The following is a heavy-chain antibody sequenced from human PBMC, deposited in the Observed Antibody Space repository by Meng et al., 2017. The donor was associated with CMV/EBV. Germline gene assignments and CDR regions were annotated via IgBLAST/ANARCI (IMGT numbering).Heavy chain of an antibody. J-gene: IGHJ4*02. Sequence: GGSLRLSCAASGFTFSSYGMHWVRQAPGKGLEWVAVIWYDGSNKYYADSVKGRFTISRDNSKNTLYLQMNSLRAEDTAVYYCAKDQAYGSGSYYNYFDYWGQGTLVTVSS. D-gene: IGHD3-10*01. CDR3: AKDQAYGSGSYYNYFDY. CDR2: IWYDGSNK. V-gene: IGHV3-33*06. CDR1: GFTFSSYG.